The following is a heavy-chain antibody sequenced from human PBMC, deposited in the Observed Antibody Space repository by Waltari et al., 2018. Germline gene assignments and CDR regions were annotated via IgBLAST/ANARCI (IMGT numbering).Heavy chain of an antibody. D-gene: IGHD3-3*01. CDR1: GYTFTSYA. CDR2: INAGNVNT. CDR3: ARAPYYDFGSDKRGWFDP. V-gene: IGHV1-3*01. Sequence: QVQLVQSGAEVKKPGASVKVSCKASGYTFTSYAMHWVRQAPGQRLEWMGWINAGNVNTKYSRKFQGRVTITRDTSASTAYMELSSLRSEDTAVYYCARAPYYDFGSDKRGWFDPWGQGTLVTVSS. J-gene: IGHJ5*02.